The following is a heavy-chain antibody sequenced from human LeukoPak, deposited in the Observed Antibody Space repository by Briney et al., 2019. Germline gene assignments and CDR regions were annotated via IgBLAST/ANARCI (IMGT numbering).Heavy chain of an antibody. V-gene: IGHV3-7*01. CDR2: IKEDGSEK. CDR3: ARLTLSANDWCYDY. D-gene: IGHD5-12*01. CDR1: GFTFSAYW. Sequence: PGGSLRLSCAASGFTFSAYWMRWVRPAPGKGLEWVASIKEDGSEKYYVDSVKGRFTISRDNAKNSLYLQMNSLRAEDTAVYYCARLTLSANDWCYDYWGQGTLVTVSS. J-gene: IGHJ4*02.